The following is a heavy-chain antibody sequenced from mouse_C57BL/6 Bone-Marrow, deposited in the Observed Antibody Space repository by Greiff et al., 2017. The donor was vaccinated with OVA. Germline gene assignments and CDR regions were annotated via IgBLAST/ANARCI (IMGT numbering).Heavy chain of an antibody. Sequence: DVQLVESGGDLVKPGGSLKLSCAASGFTFSSYGMSWVRQTPDKRLEWVATISSGGSYTYYPDSVKGRFTLSRDNAKNTLYLQMSSLKSEDTAMYYCARLIYSSYGDYYAMDCWGQGTSVTVSS. CDR1: GFTFSSYG. CDR2: ISSGGSYT. CDR3: ARLIYSSYGDYYAMDC. J-gene: IGHJ4*01. D-gene: IGHD1-1*01. V-gene: IGHV5-6*01.